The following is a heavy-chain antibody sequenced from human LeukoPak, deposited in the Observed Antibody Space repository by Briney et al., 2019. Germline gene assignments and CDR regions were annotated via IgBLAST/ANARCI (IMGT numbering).Heavy chain of an antibody. CDR3: AKARPYDILTGYYNSQASDAFDI. D-gene: IGHD3-9*01. J-gene: IGHJ3*02. CDR1: GFTFSSYG. CDR2: ISGSGGST. Sequence: GGSLRLSCAASGFTFSSYGMSWVRQAPGKGLEWVSAISGSGGSTYYADSVKGRFTISRDNSKNTLYLQMNSLRAEDTAVYYCAKARPYDILTGYYNSQASDAFDIWGQGTMVTVSS. V-gene: IGHV3-23*01.